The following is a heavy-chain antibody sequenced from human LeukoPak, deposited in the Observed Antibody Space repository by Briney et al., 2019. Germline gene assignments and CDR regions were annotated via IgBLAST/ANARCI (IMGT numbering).Heavy chain of an antibody. J-gene: IGHJ5*02. D-gene: IGHD1-26*01. Sequence: PSETLSLTCTVSSGFISSYYWSWLRQPPGKGLEWIGHIHGSGSTKYNPSLKSRVTMSVDTSKKQFSLKLSSVTAADTAVYYCALGGGGYPMFSWGQGALVTVSS. CDR3: ALGGGGYPMFS. CDR2: IHGSGST. V-gene: IGHV4-59*08. CDR1: SGFISSYY.